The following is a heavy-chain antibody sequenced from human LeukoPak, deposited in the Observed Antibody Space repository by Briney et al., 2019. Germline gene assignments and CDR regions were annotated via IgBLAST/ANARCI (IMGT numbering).Heavy chain of an antibody. Sequence: GGSLRLSCAASGFTFDDYAMQWVRHAPGRGLEWVSGISWNSGSIVYGDSVKGRFNIYRDNDKKSLYLQMNSLRVEDTALYYFARSVGIGSYVDYWGQGTLVTVSS. D-gene: IGHD1-26*01. CDR3: ARSVGIGSYVDY. CDR1: GFTFDDYA. CDR2: ISWNSGSI. J-gene: IGHJ4*02. V-gene: IGHV3-9*01.